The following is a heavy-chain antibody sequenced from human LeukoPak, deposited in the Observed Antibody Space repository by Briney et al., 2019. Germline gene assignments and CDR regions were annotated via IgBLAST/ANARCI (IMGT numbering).Heavy chain of an antibody. CDR2: VHKTGNT. CDR3: ARELLGAPTQGAY. CDR1: TVSGSSGNW. J-gene: IGHJ4*02. V-gene: IGHV4-4*02. D-gene: IGHD1-26*01. Sequence: TASETLSLTCALSTVSGSSGNWWSWVRQPPGKGLEWIGEVHKTGNTNYNPSLKTRVTISIDASKNQLSLELTSVTAADTAVYYCARELLGAPTQGAYWGQGARVTVSS.